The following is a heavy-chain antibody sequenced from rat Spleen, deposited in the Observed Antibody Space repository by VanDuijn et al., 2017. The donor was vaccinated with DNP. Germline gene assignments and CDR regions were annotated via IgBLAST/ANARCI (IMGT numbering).Heavy chain of an antibody. Sequence: EVQLQESGPGLVKPSQSLSLTCSVTGYSITSNYWGWTRIFPGNKMDWIGHISYSGGTTYNPSLKSRISIIRDKSKNQFFLQLNSVTTEDTATYYCARWTYYFDYWGQGVMVTVSA. CDR2: ISYSGGT. CDR3: ARWTYYFDY. J-gene: IGHJ2*01. CDR1: GYSITSNY. V-gene: IGHV3-1*01.